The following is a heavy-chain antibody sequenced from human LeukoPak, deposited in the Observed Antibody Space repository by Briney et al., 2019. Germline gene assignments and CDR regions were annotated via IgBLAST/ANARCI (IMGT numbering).Heavy chain of an antibody. Sequence: SETLSLTCTVSGGSISSSTYYWGWIRQPPGKGLEWIGRIYTSGSTNYNPSLKSRVTISVDTSKNQFSLKLSSVTAADTAVYYCARETVTGNWFDPWGQGTLVTVSS. D-gene: IGHD4-11*01. CDR1: GGSISSSTYY. J-gene: IGHJ5*02. V-gene: IGHV4-39*07. CDR2: IYTSGST. CDR3: ARETVTGNWFDP.